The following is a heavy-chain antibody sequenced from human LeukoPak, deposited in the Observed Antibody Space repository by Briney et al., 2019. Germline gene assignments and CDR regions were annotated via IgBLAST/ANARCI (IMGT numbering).Heavy chain of an antibody. Sequence: PSETLSLTCAVSGDSINSSNWWSWVRQPPGKGLEWIGEIYHSGSTNYNPSLKSRVTISVDKSKNQFSLKLSSVTAADTAVYYCARASGARFWSGRFDYWGQGTLVTVSS. D-gene: IGHD3-3*01. CDR1: GDSINSSNW. J-gene: IGHJ4*02. CDR2: IYHSGST. V-gene: IGHV4-4*02. CDR3: ARASGARFWSGRFDY.